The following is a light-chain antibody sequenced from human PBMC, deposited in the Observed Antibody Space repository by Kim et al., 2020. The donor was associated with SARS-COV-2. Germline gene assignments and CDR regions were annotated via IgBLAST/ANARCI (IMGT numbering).Light chain of an antibody. J-gene: IGLJ2*01. V-gene: IGLV4-69*01. CDR2: LKSDGSL. CDR3: QTWGADIHV. Sequence: QLVLTQSPSASASLGASVKLTCTLSSGHSTYTIAWHQQLPLKGPRFLMRLKSDGSLIKGDGIPDRFSGSSSGAERYLTISSLQSEDETDYYCQTWGADIHVFGGGTQLTVL. CDR1: SGHSTYT.